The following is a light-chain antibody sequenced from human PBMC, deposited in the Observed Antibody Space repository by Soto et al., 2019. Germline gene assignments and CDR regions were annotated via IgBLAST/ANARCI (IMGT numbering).Light chain of an antibody. Sequence: QSALTQPASVSGSPGQSITISCTGTSSDVGGSNYVSWYQQHPGKVPKLMISEVSKRPSGVSSRFSGSKSGNTASLTISGLQAEDEADYYCSSYTSTYTVIFGGGTKLTVL. CDR2: EVS. J-gene: IGLJ2*01. CDR3: SSYTSTYTVI. CDR1: SSDVGGSNY. V-gene: IGLV2-14*01.